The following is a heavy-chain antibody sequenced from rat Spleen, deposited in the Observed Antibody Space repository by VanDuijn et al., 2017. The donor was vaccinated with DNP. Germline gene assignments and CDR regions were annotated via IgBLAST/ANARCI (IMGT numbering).Heavy chain of an antibody. J-gene: IGHJ2*01. D-gene: IGHD4-3*01. CDR3: VREELGVDY. CDR2: INKDSRTK. Sequence: EVKLVESGGGLVQPGRSLKLSCAASGFNFNDYWMGWVRQAPGKGLEWIGEINKDSRTKKYSPSLKDKITISRDNAQNTLYLQMNKLRSEDTAIYYCVREELGVDYWGQGVMVTVSS. CDR1: GFNFNDYW. V-gene: IGHV4-2*01.